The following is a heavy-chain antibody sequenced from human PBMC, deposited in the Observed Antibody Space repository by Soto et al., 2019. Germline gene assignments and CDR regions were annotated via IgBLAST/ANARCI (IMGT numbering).Heavy chain of an antibody. J-gene: IGHJ4*02. CDR3: ARARLIGNSGWENFDY. V-gene: IGHV4-34*01. CDR1: GGSFTGYY. Sequence: QVQLQQWGAGLLKPSETLSLTCAVYGGSFTGYYWSWIRQPPGEGLEWIGEINHSGSTNYNPSLKSRVTISVDTSKNQFSLKLTSVTAADTAVYYCARARLIGNSGWENFDYWGQGTLVTVSS. CDR2: INHSGST. D-gene: IGHD6-19*01.